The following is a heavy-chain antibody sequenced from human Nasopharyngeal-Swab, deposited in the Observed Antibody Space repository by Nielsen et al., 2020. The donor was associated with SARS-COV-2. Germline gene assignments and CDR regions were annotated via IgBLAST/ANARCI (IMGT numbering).Heavy chain of an antibody. J-gene: IGHJ3*02. CDR2: IDWDDDK. D-gene: IGHD3-22*01. Sequence: SGPTLVTPTQTLTLTCTFSGFSLSTSGMCVSWVRQPPGKALEWLALIDWDDDKYYSTSLKTRLTISKDTSKNQVVLTMTNMDPVDTATYYCARMVSDSSGYHAFDIWGQGTMVTVSS. V-gene: IGHV2-70*20. CDR3: ARMVSDSSGYHAFDI. CDR1: GFSLSTSGMC.